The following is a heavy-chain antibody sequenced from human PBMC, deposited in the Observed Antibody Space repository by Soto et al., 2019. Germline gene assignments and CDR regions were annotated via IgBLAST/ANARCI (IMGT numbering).Heavy chain of an antibody. Sequence: TSETLSLTCAVYGGSFSGYYWSWIRQPPGKGLEWIGEINHSGSTNYNPSLKSRVTISVDTSKNQFSLKLSSVTAADTAVYYCARLQRRIAAAGTFDYWGQGTLVTVSS. CDR2: INHSGST. V-gene: IGHV4-34*01. CDR3: ARLQRRIAAAGTFDY. J-gene: IGHJ4*02. D-gene: IGHD6-13*01. CDR1: GGSFSGYY.